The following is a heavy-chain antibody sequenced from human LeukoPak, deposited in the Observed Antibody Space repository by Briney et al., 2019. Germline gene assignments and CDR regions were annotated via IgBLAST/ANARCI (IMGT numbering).Heavy chain of an antibody. V-gene: IGHV3-7*01. J-gene: IGHJ4*02. D-gene: IGHD3-10*01. CDR3: ARVRGLWFGEFFDY. CDR1: GFTFSSYS. Sequence: GGSLRLSCAASGFTFSSYSMNWVRQAPGKGLEWVANIKQDGSEKYYVDSVKGRFTISRDNAKNSLYLQMNSLRAEDTAVYYCARVRGLWFGEFFDYWGQGTLVTVSS. CDR2: IKQDGSEK.